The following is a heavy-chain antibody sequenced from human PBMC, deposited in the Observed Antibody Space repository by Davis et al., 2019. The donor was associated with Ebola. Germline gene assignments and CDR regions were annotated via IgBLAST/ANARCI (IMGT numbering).Heavy chain of an antibody. V-gene: IGHV3-15*01. J-gene: IGHJ4*02. CDR2: IKSKTDGGTT. Sequence: PGGSLRLSCAASGFTVSSNYMSWVRQAPGKGLEWVGRIKSKTDGGTTDYPAPVKGRFTISRDDSRNTLYLQMNSLKTEDTAVYYCTTAPWGLDYWGQGTLVTVSS. D-gene: IGHD7-27*01. CDR1: GFTVSSNY. CDR3: TTAPWGLDY.